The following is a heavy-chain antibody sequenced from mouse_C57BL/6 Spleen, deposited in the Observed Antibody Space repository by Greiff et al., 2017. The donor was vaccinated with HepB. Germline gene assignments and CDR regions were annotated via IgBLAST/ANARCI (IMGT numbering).Heavy chain of an antibody. D-gene: IGHD2-10*02. CDR1: GFTFSSYA. CDR2: ISDGGSYT. CDR3: AREDTPRRVFDY. Sequence: VQGVESGGGLVKPGGSLKLSCAASGFTFSSYAMSWVRQTPEKRLEWVATISDGGSYTYYPDNVKGRFTISRDNAKNNLYLQMSHLKSEDTAMYYCAREDTPRRVFDYWGQGTTLTVSS. V-gene: IGHV5-4*01. J-gene: IGHJ2*01.